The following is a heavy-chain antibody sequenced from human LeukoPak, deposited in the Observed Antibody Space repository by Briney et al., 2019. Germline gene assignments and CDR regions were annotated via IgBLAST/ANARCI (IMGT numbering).Heavy chain of an antibody. CDR3: ARGQSYYEAFDI. D-gene: IGHD1-26*01. V-gene: IGHV3-53*03. CDR2: IYSGGST. Sequence: GGSLRLSCAASGFTVSSDYMSWVRQPPGKGLEWVSVIYSGGSTNYADSVEGRFTISRDNSKNTLHLQMNSLRVEDTAVYYCARGQSYYEAFDIWGQGTMVTVSS. J-gene: IGHJ3*02. CDR1: GFTVSSDY.